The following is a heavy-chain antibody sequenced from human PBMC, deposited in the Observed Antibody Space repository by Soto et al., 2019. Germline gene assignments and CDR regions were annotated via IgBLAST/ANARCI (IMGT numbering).Heavy chain of an antibody. Sequence: WGTLRLSCSVSGCTVSSYWRSWIRQAPGKGLEWVANIRNNGSETYYVGRVKGPFTISRDNAKKSLYLQMNSLRAEDTAVYYCATLDWGSLYDFDIWGQGTMVTVSS. CDR3: ATLDWGSLYDFDI. J-gene: IGHJ3*02. CDR1: GCTVSSYW. D-gene: IGHD3-9*01. CDR2: IRNNGSET. V-gene: IGHV3-7*03.